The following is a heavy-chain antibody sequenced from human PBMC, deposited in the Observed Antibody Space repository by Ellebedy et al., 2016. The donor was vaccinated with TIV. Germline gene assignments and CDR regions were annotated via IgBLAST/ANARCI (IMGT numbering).Heavy chain of an antibody. V-gene: IGHV4-61*01. CDR2: IYYSGST. CDR3: ARVQVHSNYGSASSQFDY. CDR1: GGSVSSGSYY. Sequence: GSLRLSXTVSGGSVSSGSYYWSWIRQPPGKGLEWIGYIYYSGSTNYNPSLKSRVTISVDTSKNQFSLKLSSVTAADTAVYYCARVQVHSNYGSASSQFDYWGQGTLVTVSS. J-gene: IGHJ4*02. D-gene: IGHD4-11*01.